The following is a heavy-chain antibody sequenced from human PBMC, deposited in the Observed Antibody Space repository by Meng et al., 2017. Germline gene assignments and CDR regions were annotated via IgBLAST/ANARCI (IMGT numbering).Heavy chain of an antibody. CDR3: ARVRPYSSSWYLKWGVFDY. D-gene: IGHD6-13*01. J-gene: IGHJ4*02. CDR1: GGSFSGYY. CDR2: INHSVST. V-gene: IGHV4-34*01. Sequence: ESLKISCAVYGGSFSGYYWSWIRQPPGKGLEWIGEINHSVSTNYNPSLKSRVTISVDTSKNQFSLKLSSVTAADTAVYYCARVRPYSSSWYLKWGVFDYWGQGTLVTVSS.